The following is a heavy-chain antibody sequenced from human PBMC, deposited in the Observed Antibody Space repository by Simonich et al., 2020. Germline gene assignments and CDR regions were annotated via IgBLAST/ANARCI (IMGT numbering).Heavy chain of an antibody. V-gene: IGHV3-21*01. J-gene: IGHJ4*02. CDR3: ARDAAGDY. CDR1: GFTFSSYS. CDR2: ISSSSIYI. Sequence: EVQLVESGGGLVKPGGSLRLSCAASGFTFSSYSMNWVRQAPGKWLEWVVSISSSSIYIYYADSVKGRFTITRDNAKNSLYLQMNSLRAEDTAVYYCARDAAGDYWGQGTLVTVSS. D-gene: IGHD6-13*01.